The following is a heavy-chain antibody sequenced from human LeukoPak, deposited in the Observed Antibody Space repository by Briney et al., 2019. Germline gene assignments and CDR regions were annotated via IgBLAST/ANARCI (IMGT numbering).Heavy chain of an antibody. CDR1: GYTFTGYY. D-gene: IGHD3-10*01. Sequence: GASVKVSCKASGYTFTGYYMHWVRQAPGQGLEWMGWINPNSGGTNYAQKFQGRVTMTRETSISTAYMELSRLRSDDTAVYYCARVMWFGESYYFDYWGQGTLVSVSS. CDR2: INPNSGGT. CDR3: ARVMWFGESYYFDY. J-gene: IGHJ4*02. V-gene: IGHV1-2*02.